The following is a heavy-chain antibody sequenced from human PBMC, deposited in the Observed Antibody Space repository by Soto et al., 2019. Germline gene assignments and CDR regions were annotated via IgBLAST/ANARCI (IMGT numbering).Heavy chain of an antibody. CDR2: INPNGGGT. D-gene: IGHD6-13*01. CDR1: GYTFTGYY. J-gene: IGHJ6*02. CDR3: ARDRIAAAGISPLYYYYGMDV. V-gene: IGHV1-2*04. Sequence: GASVKVSCKASGYTFTGYYMHWVRQAPGQGLEWMGWINPNGGGTNYAQKFQGWVTMTRDTSISTAYMELSRLRSDDTAVYYCARDRIAAAGISPLYYYYGMDVWGQGTTVTVCS.